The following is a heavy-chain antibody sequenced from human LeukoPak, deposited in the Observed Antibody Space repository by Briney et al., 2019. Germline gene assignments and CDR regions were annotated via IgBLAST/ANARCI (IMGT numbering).Heavy chain of an antibody. CDR3: ARETNAPAGYFQH. J-gene: IGHJ1*01. CDR1: GGSISSYY. Sequence: SETLSLTCTVSGGSISSYYWSWIRQPPGKGLEWIGYIYYSGSTNYNPSLKSRVTISVDTSKNQFSLKLSSVTAADTAVYYCARETNAPAGYFQHWGQGTLVTVSS. CDR2: IYYSGST. V-gene: IGHV4-59*01.